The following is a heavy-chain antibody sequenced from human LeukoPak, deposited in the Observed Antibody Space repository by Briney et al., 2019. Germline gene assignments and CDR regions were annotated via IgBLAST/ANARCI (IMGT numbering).Heavy chain of an antibody. D-gene: IGHD1-26*01. CDR3: ARRSLVRTVGYYYGMDV. CDR2: IYYSGST. Sequence: SETLSLTCTVSGGSISSYYWSWIRQPPGKGLEWIGYIYYSGSTNYNPSLKSRATISVDTSKKQFSLKLSSVTAADTAVYYCARRSLVRTVGYYYGMDVWGQGTTVTVSS. V-gene: IGHV4-59*08. J-gene: IGHJ6*02. CDR1: GGSISSYY.